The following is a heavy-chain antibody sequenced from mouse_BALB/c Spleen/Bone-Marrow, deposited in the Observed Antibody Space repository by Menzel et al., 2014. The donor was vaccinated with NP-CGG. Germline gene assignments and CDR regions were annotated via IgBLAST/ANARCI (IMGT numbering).Heavy chain of an antibody. CDR2: INPDSSTI. V-gene: IGHV4-1*02. Sequence: EVKLVESGGGLVQPGGSLKLSCAASGFDFSRYWMSWVRQAPGKGLEWIGEINPDSSTINYTPSLKDKFLISRDNAKNTLYLQMSKVRSEDTALYYCARLGYYGGFAYWGQGTPVTVSA. CDR1: GFDFSRYW. D-gene: IGHD2-3*01. J-gene: IGHJ3*01. CDR3: ARLGYYGGFAY.